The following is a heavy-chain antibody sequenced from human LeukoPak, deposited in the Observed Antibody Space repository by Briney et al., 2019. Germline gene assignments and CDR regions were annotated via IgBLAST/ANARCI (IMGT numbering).Heavy chain of an antibody. CDR1: GFTFSSYA. V-gene: IGHV3-23*01. J-gene: IGHJ4*02. CDR2: ISASGGTT. Sequence: GGSLRLSCAASGFTFSSYAMNWVRQAPGKGLEWVSGISASGGTTHYADSVKARFTISRDNSKNTLYLQMNSLRAEDTAVYYCAKDGGEGYCSSTSCYRPFDYWGQGTLVTVSS. D-gene: IGHD2-2*01. CDR3: AKDGGEGYCSSTSCYRPFDY.